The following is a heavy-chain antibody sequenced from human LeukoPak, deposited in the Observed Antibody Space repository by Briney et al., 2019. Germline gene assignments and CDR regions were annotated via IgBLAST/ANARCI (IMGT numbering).Heavy chain of an antibody. CDR1: GFSFRNYA. CDR3: VREINGLFDY. D-gene: IGHD2-8*01. V-gene: IGHV3-48*03. J-gene: IGHJ4*02. Sequence: PGGSLRLSCAASGFSFRNYAMTWVRQAPGKGLGWVSFINNVAKVRYYTDSVKGRFIISRDNAKNSLYLEMSSLRDEDTAAYYCVREINGLFDYWGQGALVIVSS. CDR2: INNVAKVR.